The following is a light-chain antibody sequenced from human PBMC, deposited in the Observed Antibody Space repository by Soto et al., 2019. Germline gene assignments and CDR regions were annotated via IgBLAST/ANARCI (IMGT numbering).Light chain of an antibody. Sequence: QSLLTQPPSVSGAPGQRGTISFTGSSSNIGAGYDVHWYQQLPGTAPKLLIYGNSNRPSGVPDRFSGSKSGTSASLAITGLQAEDEADYYCQSYDSSLSGHVVFGGGTKLTVL. CDR2: GNS. CDR1: SSNIGAGYD. J-gene: IGLJ2*01. V-gene: IGLV1-40*01. CDR3: QSYDSSLSGHVV.